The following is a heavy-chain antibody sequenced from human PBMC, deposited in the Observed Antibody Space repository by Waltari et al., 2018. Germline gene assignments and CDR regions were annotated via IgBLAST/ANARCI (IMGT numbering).Heavy chain of an antibody. V-gene: IGHV3-30*18. CDR1: GFPFRSYG. CDR3: AKDYSSSWYRYYYGMDV. CDR2: ISYDGSNK. Sequence: QVQLVESGGGVVQPGRSLRLSCAAHGFPFRSYGMHWVRQAPGQGLEWVAVISYDGSNKYYADSGKGRFTISRDNSKNTLYLQMNSLRAEDTAVYYCAKDYSSSWYRYYYGMDVWGQGTTVTVSS. D-gene: IGHD6-13*01. J-gene: IGHJ6*02.